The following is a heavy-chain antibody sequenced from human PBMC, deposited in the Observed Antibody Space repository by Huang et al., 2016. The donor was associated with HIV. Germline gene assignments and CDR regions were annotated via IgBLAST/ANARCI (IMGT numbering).Heavy chain of an antibody. J-gene: IGHJ4*02. CDR2: IKSDGSST. V-gene: IGHV3-74*01. CDR1: GFTFSSYW. CDR3: ARGSRQGKYYYGSGTAY. Sequence: EVQLVESGGGLVQPGGSLRLSCAASGFTFSSYWMHWVRQVPGKGLVWVSHIKSDGSSTSYADYVKGRFTISRDNAKNTLYLQMNSLRAEDTAVYYCARGSRQGKYYYGSGTAYWGQGTLVTVSS. D-gene: IGHD3-10*01.